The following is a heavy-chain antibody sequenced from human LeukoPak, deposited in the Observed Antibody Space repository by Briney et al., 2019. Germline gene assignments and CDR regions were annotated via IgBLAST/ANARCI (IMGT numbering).Heavy chain of an antibody. Sequence: GGSLRLSCAASGFTFSSYGMHWVRQAPGKGLGWVSAISGSGGSTYYADSVKGRFTISRDNSKNTLYLQMNSLRAEDTAVYYCAKGSRSSSSWYPMKRYFDYWGQGTLVTVSS. J-gene: IGHJ4*02. CDR2: ISGSGGST. V-gene: IGHV3-23*01. D-gene: IGHD6-13*01. CDR1: GFTFSSYG. CDR3: AKGSRSSSSWYPMKRYFDY.